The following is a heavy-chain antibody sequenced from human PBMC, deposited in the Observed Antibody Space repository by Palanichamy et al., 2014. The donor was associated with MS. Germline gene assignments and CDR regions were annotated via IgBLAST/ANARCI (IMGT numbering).Heavy chain of an antibody. CDR3: ARDDTTSLDY. D-gene: IGHD4-17*01. CDR2: ISASGRT. Sequence: GTLSLTCIVSGDSISRNYWSWIRQSAGKRLEWIGRISASGRTYYNPSLKSRVTMSIDTSENQFSLKLDSVTDADTAVFYCARDDTTSLDYWGQGTLVTVSS. V-gene: IGHV4-4*07. CDR1: GDSISRNY. J-gene: IGHJ4*02.